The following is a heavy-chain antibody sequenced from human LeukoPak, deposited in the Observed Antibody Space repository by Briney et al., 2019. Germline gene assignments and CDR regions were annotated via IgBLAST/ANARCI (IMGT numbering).Heavy chain of an antibody. CDR3: ARPIGYSSSWPPYDP. Sequence: GGSLRLSCAASGFTFSSYDMSWVRQAPGKGLEWVAVISYDGINKHYTDSVKGRFTISRDNTKNTLYLQMNSVRSEDTAVYYCARPIGYSSSWPPYDPWGQGTLVTVSS. D-gene: IGHD6-13*01. CDR1: GFTFSSYD. CDR2: ISYDGINK. V-gene: IGHV3-30*03. J-gene: IGHJ5*02.